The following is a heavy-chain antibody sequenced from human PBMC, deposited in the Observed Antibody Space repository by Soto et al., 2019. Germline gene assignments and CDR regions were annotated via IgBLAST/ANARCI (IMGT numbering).Heavy chain of an antibody. CDR1: GFTFSSYG. Sequence: GGSLRLSCAASGFTFSSYGMYWVRQAPGKGLEWVAVISYDGSNKYYADSVKGRFTISRDNSENTLYLQMNSLRAEDTAVYYCAKPSGRYFDWPKSDAFDIWGQGTMVTVSS. CDR3: AKPSGRYFDWPKSDAFDI. J-gene: IGHJ3*02. CDR2: ISYDGSNK. V-gene: IGHV3-30*18. D-gene: IGHD3-9*01.